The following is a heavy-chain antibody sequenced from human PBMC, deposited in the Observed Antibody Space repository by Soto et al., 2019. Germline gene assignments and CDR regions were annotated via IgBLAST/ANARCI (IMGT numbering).Heavy chain of an antibody. CDR3: AAGYSTGLDGFDV. D-gene: IGHD6-19*01. Sequence: PGESLKISCQGSVYNFANYWIGWVHQMPGKGLECMGMIFPGDSETKYSLSLQGQVSISADKSISTAYLQWSTLKASDTAMYYCAAGYSTGLDGFDVWGQGTMVTVSS. CDR2: IFPGDSET. CDR1: VYNFANYW. V-gene: IGHV5-51*07. J-gene: IGHJ3*01.